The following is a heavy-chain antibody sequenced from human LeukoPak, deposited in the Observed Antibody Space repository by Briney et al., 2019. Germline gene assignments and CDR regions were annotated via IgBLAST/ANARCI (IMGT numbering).Heavy chain of an antibody. V-gene: IGHV1-18*01. D-gene: IGHD3-22*01. CDR3: ARVRGYYDSSGPRDY. CDR2: ISAYNGNT. Sequence: GASVKVSCKASGYTFTIYGISWVRQAPGQGLEWMGWISAYNGNTNYAQKLQGRVTMTTDTSTSTAYMELRSLRSDDTAVYYCARVRGYYDSSGPRDYWGQGTLVTVSS. J-gene: IGHJ4*02. CDR1: GYTFTIYG.